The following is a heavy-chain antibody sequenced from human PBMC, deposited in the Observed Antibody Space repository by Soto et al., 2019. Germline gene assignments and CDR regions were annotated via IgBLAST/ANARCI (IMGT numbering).Heavy chain of an antibody. D-gene: IGHD4-17*01. Sequence: SVKVSCKASGGTFSSYAISWVRQAPGQGLEWMGGIIAIFGTANYAQKFQGRVTITADESTSTAYMELSSLRSDDTAVYYCARLAVTTIESGYYYYYYGMDVWGQGTMVTSP. CDR1: GGTFSSYA. CDR3: ARLAVTTIESGYYYYYYGMDV. J-gene: IGHJ6*02. CDR2: IIAIFGTA. V-gene: IGHV1-69*13.